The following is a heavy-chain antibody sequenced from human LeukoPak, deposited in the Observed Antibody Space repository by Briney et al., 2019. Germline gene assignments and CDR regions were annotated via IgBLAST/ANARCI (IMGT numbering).Heavy chain of an antibody. D-gene: IGHD1-14*01. J-gene: IGHJ4*02. Sequence: PSETLSLTCTVSGDSISSSGYYWGWIRLPPGKGLEWIGNIYYSGSTYYTPSLKSRVTISLDTSKNQISLNLVSVTAADTAVYYCARSLFVTGLGVFDYWGRGILVTVSS. CDR3: ARSLFVTGLGVFDY. V-gene: IGHV4-39*07. CDR2: IYYSGST. CDR1: GDSISSSGYY.